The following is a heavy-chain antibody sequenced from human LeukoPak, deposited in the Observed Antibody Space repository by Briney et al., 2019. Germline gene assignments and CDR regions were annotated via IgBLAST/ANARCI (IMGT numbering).Heavy chain of an antibody. D-gene: IGHD3-16*01. CDR2: ISGSGGST. V-gene: IGHV3-23*01. Sequence: GGSLRLSCAASGFTVSSNYMSWVRQAPGKGLEWVSAISGSGGSTYYADSVKGRFTISRDNSKNTLYLQMNSLRAEDTAVYYCAKARGLRPFVYYWGQGTLVTVSS. CDR3: AKARGLRPFVYY. J-gene: IGHJ4*02. CDR1: GFTVSSNY.